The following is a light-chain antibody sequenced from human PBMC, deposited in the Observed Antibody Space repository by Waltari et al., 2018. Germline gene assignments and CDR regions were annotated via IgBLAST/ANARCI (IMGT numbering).Light chain of an antibody. CDR3: QTWNTGINWI. Sequence: QPVLTQSPSASASLGASVNLTCTLSSGHTYSAIAWHQHVPDKAPRYLMKINSDGSRTEGDGIPDRFSGSSSGAGRYLCISSLQSEDEADDYCQTWNTGINWIFGGGTKLTVL. J-gene: IGLJ2*01. CDR1: SGHTYSA. CDR2: INSDGSR. V-gene: IGLV4-69*01.